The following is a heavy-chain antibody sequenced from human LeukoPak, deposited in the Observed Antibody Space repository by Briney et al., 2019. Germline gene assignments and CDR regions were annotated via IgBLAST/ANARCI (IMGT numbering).Heavy chain of an antibody. CDR3: ARALFGGSYDFDP. V-gene: IGHV1-18*01. CDR2: ISAYNGNT. D-gene: IGHD1-26*01. J-gene: IGHJ5*02. Sequence: GASVKVPCKATGYTFISYGISWVRQAPGQGLEWMGWISAYNGNTNYAQKLQGRVTMTTDTSTSTAYMELRSLRSDDTAVYYCARALFGGSYDFDPWGQGTLVTVSS. CDR1: GYTFISYG.